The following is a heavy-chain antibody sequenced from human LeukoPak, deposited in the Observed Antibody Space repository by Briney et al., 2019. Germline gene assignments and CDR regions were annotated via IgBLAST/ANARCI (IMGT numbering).Heavy chain of an antibody. Sequence: PGGSLRLSCAASGFTFSSYEMNWVRQAPGKGLVWVSRINGDGTTTNYADSVKGRFTISRDNAKNSLYLQMNSLRDEDTAVYYCARGCSGGSCFGDFDYWGQGTLGTVSS. J-gene: IGHJ4*02. CDR3: ARGCSGGSCFGDFDY. D-gene: IGHD2-15*01. V-gene: IGHV3-48*03. CDR2: INGDGTTT. CDR1: GFTFSSYE.